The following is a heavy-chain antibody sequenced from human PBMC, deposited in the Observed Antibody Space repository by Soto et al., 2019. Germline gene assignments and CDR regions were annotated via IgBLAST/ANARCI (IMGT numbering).Heavy chain of an antibody. J-gene: IGHJ4*02. V-gene: IGHV2-5*02. Sequence: QITLKESGPTLVRPPQTLTLTCTFSGFSLTSGVGVGWIRQPPGKALEWLALIYWDDDKRYSPSLKNRLTIPKDTSKNQVVLTMTNVGRVDTATYFCAHIDPEIVTVGGHGGFDYWGQGTLVTVSS. CDR2: IYWDDDK. CDR3: AHIDPEIVTVGGHGGFDY. CDR1: GFSLTSGVG. D-gene: IGHD5-12*01.